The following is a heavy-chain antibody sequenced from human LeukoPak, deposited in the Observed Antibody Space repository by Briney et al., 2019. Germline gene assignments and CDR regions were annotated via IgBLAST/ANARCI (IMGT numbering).Heavy chain of an antibody. CDR3: ARGGILTGYSYYNWFDP. V-gene: IGHV4-39*01. J-gene: IGHJ5*02. CDR2: IFYSGST. CDR1: GGSISTSNYY. Sequence: SETLSLTCTVSGGSISTSNYYWGWIRQPPGKGLEWIGNIFYSGSTYYNPSLKSRVTISVDTSKNQFSLKLSSVTAADTAVYYCARGGILTGYSYYNWFDPWGQGTLVTVSS. D-gene: IGHD3-9*01.